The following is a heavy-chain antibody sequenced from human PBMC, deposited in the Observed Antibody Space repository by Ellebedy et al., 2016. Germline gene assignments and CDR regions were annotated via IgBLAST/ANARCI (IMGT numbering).Heavy chain of an antibody. D-gene: IGHD1-1*01. V-gene: IGHV5-51*01. J-gene: IGHJ3*02. CDR3: ASGVTTASNDAFDI. Sequence: GGSLRLSCKGSGYSSSTNWIAWVRQMPGKGLEWMGIIDPGDSDTKYSPSFHGLVTISADTSISTSYVKWSSLKASDTDKYYCASGVTTASNDAFDIWGQGTMVTVSS. CDR2: IDPGDSDT. CDR1: GYSSSTNW.